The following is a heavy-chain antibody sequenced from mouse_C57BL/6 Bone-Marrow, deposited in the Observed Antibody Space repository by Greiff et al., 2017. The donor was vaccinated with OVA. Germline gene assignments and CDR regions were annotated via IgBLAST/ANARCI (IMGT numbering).Heavy chain of an antibody. CDR3: ARTWLLTNPLAMDY. J-gene: IGHJ4*01. CDR1: GYTFTSYW. D-gene: IGHD2-3*01. CDR2: IHPNSGST. Sequence: QVQLQQPGAELVKPGASVKLSCKASGYTFTSYWMHWVKQRPGQGLEWIGMIHPNSGSTNYNEKFKSKATLTVDKSSSTAYMQLSSLTSEDSAVYYCARTWLLTNPLAMDYWGQGTSVTVSS. V-gene: IGHV1-64*01.